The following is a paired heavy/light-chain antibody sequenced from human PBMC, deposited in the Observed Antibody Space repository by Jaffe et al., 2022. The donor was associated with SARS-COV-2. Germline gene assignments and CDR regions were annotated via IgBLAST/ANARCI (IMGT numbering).Light chain of an antibody. CDR1: QGISSY. J-gene: IGKJ2*01. V-gene: IGKV1D-8*01. CDR2: AAS. CDR3: QQYYSFPPA. Sequence: VIWMTQSPSLLSASTGDRVTISCRMSQGISSYLAWYQQKPGKAPELLIYAASTLQSGVPSRFSGSGSGTDFTLTISCLQSEDFATYYCQQYYSFPPAFGQGTKLEIK.
Heavy chain of an antibody. V-gene: IGHV3-30*04. Sequence: QVQLVESGGGVVQPGRSLRLSCAASGFTFSSYAMHWVRQAPGKGLEWVAVISYDGSNKYYADSVKGRFTISRDNSKNTLYLQMNSLRAEDTAVYYCARGNPRGYSYGPLVLYYMDVWGKGTTVTVSS. J-gene: IGHJ6*03. D-gene: IGHD5-18*01. CDR2: ISYDGSNK. CDR3: ARGNPRGYSYGPLVLYYMDV. CDR1: GFTFSSYA.